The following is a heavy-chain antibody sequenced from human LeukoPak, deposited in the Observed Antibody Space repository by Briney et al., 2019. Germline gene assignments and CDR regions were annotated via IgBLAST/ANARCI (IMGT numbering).Heavy chain of an antibody. CDR1: GGSISSYY. D-gene: IGHD2/OR15-2a*01. V-gene: IGHV4-59*08. CDR2: IYYSGST. CDR3: ARRTIGYYFDY. J-gene: IGHJ4*02. Sequence: SETLSLTCSVSGGSISSYYWSWIRQPPGKGLEWIGYIYYSGSTSYNPSPKSRVSISLDTAKNQFSLKLSSVSAADTAVYYCARRTIGYYFDYWGQGTLVTVSS.